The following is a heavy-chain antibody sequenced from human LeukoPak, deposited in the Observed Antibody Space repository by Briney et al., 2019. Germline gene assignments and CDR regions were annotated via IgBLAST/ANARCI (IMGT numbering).Heavy chain of an antibody. D-gene: IGHD3-3*01. CDR1: GSTFSSYW. CDR2: IYPGDSDT. J-gene: IGHJ4*02. Sequence: GESLKISFKGSGSTFSSYWIGWVRTMPGKGLEWMGIIYPGDSDTRYSPSLQGQVTISVDTSIGTAYLQWSSLKASDTAIYYCARQNDFRLDYWGQGTLVTVSS. V-gene: IGHV5-51*01. CDR3: ARQNDFRLDY.